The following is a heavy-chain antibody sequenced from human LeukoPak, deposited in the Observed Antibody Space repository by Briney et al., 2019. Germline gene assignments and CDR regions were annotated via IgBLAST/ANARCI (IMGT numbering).Heavy chain of an antibody. CDR3: ASRYSSGWYRPGYFDY. V-gene: IGHV4-38-2*02. Sequence: PSETLSLTCTVSGYSISSGYYWGWIRQPPGKWLEWIGSIYHSGSTYYNPSLKSRVTISVDTSKNQFSLKLSSVTAADTAVYYCASRYSSGWYRPGYFDYWGQGTLVTVSS. J-gene: IGHJ4*02. CDR2: IYHSGST. D-gene: IGHD6-19*01. CDR1: GYSISSGYY.